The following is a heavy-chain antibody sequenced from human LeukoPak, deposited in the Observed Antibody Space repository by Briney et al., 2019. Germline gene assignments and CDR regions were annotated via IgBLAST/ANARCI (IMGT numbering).Heavy chain of an antibody. D-gene: IGHD2-21*01. CDR3: ARDPYYP. CDR2: IKSSGGST. CDR1: VYTFTSYY. Sequence: GASVKVSCKASVYTFTSYYIHWVRQAPGRGLEWVGIIKSSGGSTNNAQNFQGRVTMTRDTATSTVYIEPRSLRSEDTAVYYCARDPYYPWGQGTLVTVSS. V-gene: IGHV1-46*01. J-gene: IGHJ5*02.